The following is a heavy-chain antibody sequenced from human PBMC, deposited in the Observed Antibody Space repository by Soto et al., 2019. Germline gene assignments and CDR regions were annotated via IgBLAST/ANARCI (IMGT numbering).Heavy chain of an antibody. CDR2: IYYSGST. CDR1: GGSISSGGYY. CDR3: AREGPYGLGHPTPYFDY. J-gene: IGHJ4*02. V-gene: IGHV4-61*08. Sequence: SETLSLTCTVSGGSISSGGYYWSWIRQHPGKGLEWIGYIYYSGSTNYNPSLKSRVTISVDTSKNQFSLKLSSVTAADTAVYYCAREGPYGLGHPTPYFDYWGQGTLVTVSS. D-gene: IGHD4-17*01.